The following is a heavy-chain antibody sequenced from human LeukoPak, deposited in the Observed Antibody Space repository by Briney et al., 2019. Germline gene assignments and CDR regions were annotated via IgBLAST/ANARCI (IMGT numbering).Heavy chain of an antibody. CDR1: GYTLTGYY. V-gene: IGHV1-2*02. D-gene: IGHD3-10*01. CDR3: ATAGPIYYYYYMDV. CDR2: INPNSGGT. J-gene: IGHJ6*03. Sequence: ASVKVSCKASGYTLTGYYMHWVRQAPGQGLEWMGWINPNSGGTNYAQKFQGRVTMTRDTSISTAYMELSRLRSDDTAVYYCATAGPIYYYYYMDVWGKGTTVTVSS.